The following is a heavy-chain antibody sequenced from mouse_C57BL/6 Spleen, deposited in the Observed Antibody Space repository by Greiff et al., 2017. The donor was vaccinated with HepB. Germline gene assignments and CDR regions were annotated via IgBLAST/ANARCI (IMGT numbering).Heavy chain of an antibody. D-gene: IGHD1-1*01. CDR2: ISNLAYSI. Sequence: DVKLVESGGGLVQPGGSLKLSCAASGFTFSDYGIAWVRQAPRKGPEWVAFISNLAYSIYYADTVSGRFTISRENAKNTLYLEMSSLRSEDTAMYYCARGTTDWYFDVWGTGTTVTVSS. J-gene: IGHJ1*03. V-gene: IGHV5-15*01. CDR1: GFTFSDYG. CDR3: ARGTTDWYFDV.